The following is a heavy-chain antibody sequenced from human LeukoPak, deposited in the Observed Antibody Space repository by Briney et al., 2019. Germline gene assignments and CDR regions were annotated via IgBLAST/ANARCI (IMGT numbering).Heavy chain of an antibody. CDR2: INPNGGGT. Sequence: GASVKVSCKASGYTFTDHYLHWLRQAPGQGLEYLGWINPNGGGTNFTQKLQGRVTLTIDTSVNTGYMEITKLTSDDTAVYYCARILTSPWYNEFDCWGQGTLVAVSS. J-gene: IGHJ4*02. CDR3: ARILTSPWYNEFDC. CDR1: GYTFTDHY. D-gene: IGHD1-14*01. V-gene: IGHV1-2*02.